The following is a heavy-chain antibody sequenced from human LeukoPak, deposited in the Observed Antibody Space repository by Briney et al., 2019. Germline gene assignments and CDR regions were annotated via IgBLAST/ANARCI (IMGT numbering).Heavy chain of an antibody. J-gene: IGHJ3*02. CDR3: ARDLLGKDAFDI. V-gene: IGHV3-11*01. D-gene: IGHD7-27*01. CDR1: VFIYSDYY. Sequence: GGSLRLSCAASVFIYSDYYVSWIREARTRALEGVSYISSSGSTIYYADSVKGRFTISRDNAKNSLYLQMNSLRAEDTAVYYCARDLLGKDAFDIWGQGTMVTVSS. CDR2: ISSSGSTI.